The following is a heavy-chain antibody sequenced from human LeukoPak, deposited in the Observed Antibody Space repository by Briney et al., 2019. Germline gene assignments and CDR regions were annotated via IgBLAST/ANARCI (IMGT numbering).Heavy chain of an antibody. V-gene: IGHV3-11*05. Sequence: GGSLRLSCAASGFTFSDYYMSWIRQAPGKGLEWISHISSSTVHTTYADSVKGRFTISRDNAKNSLFLQMNSLRAEDTAVYYCARDRFERRGSNWFDPWGQGTLVTVSS. CDR1: GFTFSDYY. D-gene: IGHD3-10*01. CDR2: ISSSTVHT. CDR3: ARDRFERRGSNWFDP. J-gene: IGHJ5*02.